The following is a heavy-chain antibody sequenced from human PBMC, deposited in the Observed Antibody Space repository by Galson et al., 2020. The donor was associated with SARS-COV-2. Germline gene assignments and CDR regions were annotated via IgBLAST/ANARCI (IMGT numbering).Heavy chain of an antibody. CDR1: GGSFSGYY. J-gene: IGHJ6*02. Sequence: SETLSLTCAVYGGSFSGYYWSWIRQPPGKGLEWIGEINHSGSTNYNPSLKSRVTISVDTSKNQFSLKLSSVTAADTAVYYCARGDDFWSGFGMDVWGQGTTVTVSS. CDR3: ARGDDFWSGFGMDV. V-gene: IGHV4-34*01. D-gene: IGHD3-3*01. CDR2: INHSGST.